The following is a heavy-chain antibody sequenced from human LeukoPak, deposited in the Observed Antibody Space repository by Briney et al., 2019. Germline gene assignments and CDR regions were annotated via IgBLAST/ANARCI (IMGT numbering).Heavy chain of an antibody. CDR1: GGSISSSRYY. J-gene: IGHJ6*03. D-gene: IGHD6-19*01. Sequence: SETLSLTCTVSGGSISSSRYYGGWIRHPPGKGLEWIGSKYYSGSTYYNPSLKNRVTISVDTSKNQFSLKLSSVTAADTAVYYCARNIAVAGRGDYTDVWGKGTTVTISS. CDR2: KYYSGST. CDR3: ARNIAVAGRGDYTDV. V-gene: IGHV4-39*01.